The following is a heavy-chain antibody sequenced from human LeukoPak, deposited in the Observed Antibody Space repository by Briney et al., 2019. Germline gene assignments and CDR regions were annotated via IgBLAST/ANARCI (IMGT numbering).Heavy chain of an antibody. D-gene: IGHD5-18*01. CDR2: INSDGSIT. Sequence: GGSLRLSCAASGFTFTTYWMHWVRQAPGKGLVWVSHINSDGSITSYADSVKGRFTISRDNSKNTLSLQVSSLRTEDTAVYYCAKDRYSYAFEYSDSWGQGTLVTVSS. CDR1: GFTFTTYW. CDR3: AKDRYSYAFEYSDS. J-gene: IGHJ4*02. V-gene: IGHV3-74*01.